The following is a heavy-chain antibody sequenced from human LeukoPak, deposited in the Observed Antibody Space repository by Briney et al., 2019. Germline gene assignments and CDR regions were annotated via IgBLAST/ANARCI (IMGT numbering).Heavy chain of an antibody. J-gene: IGHJ4*02. CDR2: IYSGGST. CDR1: GFTVSSNY. CDR3: ARSRDGYNYDY. V-gene: IGHV3-53*01. D-gene: IGHD5-24*01. Sequence: PGGSLRLSCAASGFTVSSNYMSWVRQAPGKGLEWVSVIYSGGSTYYADSVKGRFTISRDNSKNTLYLQMNSLRAEDTAVYYCARSRDGYNYDYWGQGTLVTVSS.